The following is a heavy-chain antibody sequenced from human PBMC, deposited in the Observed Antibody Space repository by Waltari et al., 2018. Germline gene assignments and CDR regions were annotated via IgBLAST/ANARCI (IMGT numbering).Heavy chain of an antibody. CDR1: GSAFSSYW. V-gene: IGHV3-74*01. D-gene: IGHD5-12*01. CDR3: TRGGVGYGNFEY. CDR2: IYTGASDT. J-gene: IGHJ4*02. Sequence: EVQLVESGGDLVQPGGSLRLSCAASGSAFSSYWMNWVRQTPGKGLVWVSRIYTGASDTYYADSVKGRFTISRDNAKNTLYLQMNSLRVEDTAVYYCTRGGVGYGNFEYWGLGTLVTVSS.